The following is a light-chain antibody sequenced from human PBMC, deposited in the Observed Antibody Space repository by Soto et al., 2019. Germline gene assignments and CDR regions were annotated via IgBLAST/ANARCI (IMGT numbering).Light chain of an antibody. V-gene: IGLV1-40*01. CDR2: GNR. Sequence: QSVLTQPPSVSGAPGRRVTISCTGSSSNIGAGYDVHWYQQLPGTAPKLVIYGNRNRPSGVPDRFSGSKSGTSASLAITGLQAEDEADYYCQSYDRSLSGSKVVFGGGTKLTVL. J-gene: IGLJ2*01. CDR3: QSYDRSLSGSKVV. CDR1: SSNIGAGYD.